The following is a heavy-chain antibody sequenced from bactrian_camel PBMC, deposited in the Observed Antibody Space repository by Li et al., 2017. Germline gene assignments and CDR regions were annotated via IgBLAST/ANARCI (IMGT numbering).Heavy chain of an antibody. Sequence: VQLVESGGGSVQAGGSLRLSCTISGTTRLECMGWFRQASGEEREGVATIDSDDNRRYQDSVKGRFTISTDFARETLYLDMNNLKPSDTGLYYCAADEGVCGLWRTFPPTYWGQGTQVTVS. CDR2: IDSDDNR. D-gene: IGHD3*01. V-gene: IGHV3S53*01. J-gene: IGHJ4*01. CDR3: AADEGVCGLWRTFPPTY. CDR1: GTTRLEC.